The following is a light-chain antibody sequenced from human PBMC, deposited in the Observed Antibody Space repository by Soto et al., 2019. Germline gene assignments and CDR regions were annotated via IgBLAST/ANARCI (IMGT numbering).Light chain of an antibody. CDR3: HHYGRSPIFT. J-gene: IGKJ3*01. Sequence: EVVLTQSPGTLSLSPGERATLSCRASQSVANNHLAWYQQKPGQAPRLLIYAASTRAAGIPDRFSGSGSGTDFTLTISRLEPEDFGVFFCHHYGRSPIFTFGPGTKVDMK. CDR2: AAS. V-gene: IGKV3-20*01. CDR1: QSVANNH.